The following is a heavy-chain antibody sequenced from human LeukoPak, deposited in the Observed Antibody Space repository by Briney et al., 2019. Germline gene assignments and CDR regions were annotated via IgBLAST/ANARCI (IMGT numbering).Heavy chain of an antibody. CDR2: IYYSGST. Sequence: PSETLSLTCTVSGGSISSNTYYWGWIRQPPGKGLEWIGSIYYSGSTYYNPSLKSRVIMSLDTSKDQFSLKLSSVTAADTAVYYCGRVCCYYDSESNPNWLDPWGQGILVTVSS. J-gene: IGHJ5*02. D-gene: IGHD3-10*01. V-gene: IGHV4-39*07. CDR1: GGSISSNTYY. CDR3: GRVCCYYDSESNPNWLDP.